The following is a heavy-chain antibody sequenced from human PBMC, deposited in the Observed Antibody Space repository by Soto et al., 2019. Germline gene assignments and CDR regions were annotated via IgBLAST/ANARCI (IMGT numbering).Heavy chain of an antibody. Sequence: QVQLVESGGGVVQPGRSLRLSCVASGFTFTSYAMHWVRQAPGKGLEWVAVISYDGSNKYYADSVKGRFTISRDKSKDTVYLQMNSLRAEDTAVYYCARDFSMVVVAPGYWGQGTLVTVSS. V-gene: IGHV3-30-3*01. CDR1: GFTFTSYA. D-gene: IGHD2-15*01. CDR2: ISYDGSNK. J-gene: IGHJ4*02. CDR3: ARDFSMVVVAPGY.